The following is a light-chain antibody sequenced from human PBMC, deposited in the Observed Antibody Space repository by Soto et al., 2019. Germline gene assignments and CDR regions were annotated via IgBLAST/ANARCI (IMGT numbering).Light chain of an antibody. CDR1: MRDVGAYNL. V-gene: IGLV2-14*01. Sequence: QSALTQPASVSGSAGQSITISCSGTMRDVGAYNLVSWYQQHPGTAPKLIIYEVRNRPSGISSRFSGSKSGDTASLTISGLQAEDEADYYCSSFSSSGTGVFGGGTKLTVL. CDR2: EVR. CDR3: SSFSSSGTGV. J-gene: IGLJ3*02.